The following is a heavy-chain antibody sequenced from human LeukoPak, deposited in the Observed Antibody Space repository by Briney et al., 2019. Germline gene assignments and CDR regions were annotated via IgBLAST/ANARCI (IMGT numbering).Heavy chain of an antibody. D-gene: IGHD6-19*01. Sequence: SVKVSCKASGGTFSSYAISWVRQAPGQGLEWMGGIIPIFGTANYAQKFQGRVTITADESTSTAYMELSSLRSEDTAVYYCASRFSGWVGAFNIWGQGTMVTVSS. J-gene: IGHJ3*02. V-gene: IGHV1-69*01. CDR2: IIPIFGTA. CDR1: GGTFSSYA. CDR3: ASRFSGWVGAFNI.